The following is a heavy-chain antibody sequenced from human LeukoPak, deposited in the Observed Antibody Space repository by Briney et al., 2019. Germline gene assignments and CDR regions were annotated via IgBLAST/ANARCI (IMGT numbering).Heavy chain of an antibody. CDR1: GFTFNTYT. Sequence: GGSLRLSCAASGFTFNTYTMNWVRQAPGKGLEWVSGISPGADITYYAESVKGRFTISRDNSKNTLYLQINTLRAEDTAIYYCAKDCGWLHFCSWGQGTLVTVSS. CDR3: AKDCGWLHFCS. V-gene: IGHV3-23*01. D-gene: IGHD5-24*01. CDR2: ISPGADIT. J-gene: IGHJ5*02.